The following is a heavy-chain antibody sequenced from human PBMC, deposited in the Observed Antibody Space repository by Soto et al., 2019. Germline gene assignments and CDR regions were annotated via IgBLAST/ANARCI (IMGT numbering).Heavy chain of an antibody. CDR3: ARNPYYYDSSGYLTLLSFDP. Sequence: EVQLLESGGGLVQPGGSLRLSCAASGFTFSSYAMSWVRQAPGKGLEWVSAISGSGGSTYYADSVKGRFTISRDNSKNTLYLQMNSLRAEDTAVYYCARNPYYYDSSGYLTLLSFDPWGQGTLVTVSS. V-gene: IGHV3-23*01. D-gene: IGHD3-22*01. J-gene: IGHJ5*02. CDR2: ISGSGGST. CDR1: GFTFSSYA.